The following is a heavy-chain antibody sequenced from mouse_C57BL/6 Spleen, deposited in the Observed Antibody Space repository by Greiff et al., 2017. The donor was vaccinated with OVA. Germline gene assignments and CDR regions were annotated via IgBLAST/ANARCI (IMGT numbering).Heavy chain of an antibody. CDR2: IDPSDSYT. CDR3: ARDYGKVLYYFDY. J-gene: IGHJ2*01. Sequence: QVQLQQPGAELVMPGASVKLSCKASGYTFTSYWMHWVKQRPGQGLEWIGEIDPSDSYTNYHQKFKGKSTLTVDKSSSTAYMQLSSLTSEDSAVDYCARDYGKVLYYFDYWGQGTTRTVAS. CDR1: GYTFTSYW. D-gene: IGHD1-1*01. V-gene: IGHV1-69*01.